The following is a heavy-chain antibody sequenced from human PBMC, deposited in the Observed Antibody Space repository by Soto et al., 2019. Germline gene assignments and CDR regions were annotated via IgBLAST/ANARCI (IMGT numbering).Heavy chain of an antibody. CDR2: ISSSSSST. Sequence: GGSVRLSCAASGFIFRDFYMSWIRQVPGKGLEWLSKISSSSSSTDYADSVKGRFTISRDNAKNSLYLQMSSLRAEDTAVYYCARDRGGGSIFGGHYGMDVWGQGTTVTV. CDR1: GFIFRDFY. V-gene: IGHV3-11*06. CDR3: ARDRGGGSIFGGHYGMDV. D-gene: IGHD3-3*01. J-gene: IGHJ6*02.